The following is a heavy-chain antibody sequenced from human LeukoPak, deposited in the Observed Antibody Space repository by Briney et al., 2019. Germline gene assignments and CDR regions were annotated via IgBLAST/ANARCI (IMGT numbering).Heavy chain of an antibody. CDR3: ARDTGPHYYYYMDV. CDR2: ISAYNGNT. J-gene: IGHJ6*03. CDR1: GYTFTSYG. V-gene: IGHV1-18*01. Sequence: ASVKVSCKASGYTFTSYGMSWVRQAPGQGLEWMGWISAYNGNTNYAQKLQGRVTMTTDTSTSTAYMELRSLRSDDTAMYYCARDTGPHYYYYMDVWGKGTTVTVSS.